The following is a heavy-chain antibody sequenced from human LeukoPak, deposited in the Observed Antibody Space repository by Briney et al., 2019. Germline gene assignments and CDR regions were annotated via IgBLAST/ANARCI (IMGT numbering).Heavy chain of an antibody. J-gene: IGHJ3*02. V-gene: IGHV4-59*01. CDR2: IYYSGST. D-gene: IGHD5-24*01. CDR1: GGSISSYY. CDR3: ARDWVRDGYNADAFDI. Sequence: SETLSLTCTVSGGSISSYYWSWIRQPPGKGLEWIGYIYYSGSTNYNPSLKSRVTISVDTSKNQLSLKLSSVTAADTAVYYCARDWVRDGYNADAFDIWGQGTMVTVSS.